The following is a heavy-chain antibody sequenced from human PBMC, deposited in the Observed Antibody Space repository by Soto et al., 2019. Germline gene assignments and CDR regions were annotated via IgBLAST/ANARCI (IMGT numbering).Heavy chain of an antibody. Sequence: SETLSLTCTVSGGSISSYYWSWIRQPPGKGLEWIGYIYYSGSTNYNPSLKSRVTISVDTSKNQFSLKLSSVTAADTAVYYCARAHYDFWNNKIHYMDVWGKGTTVTVSS. CDR1: GGSISSYY. CDR2: IYYSGST. J-gene: IGHJ6*03. D-gene: IGHD3-3*01. V-gene: IGHV4-59*01. CDR3: ARAHYDFWNNKIHYMDV.